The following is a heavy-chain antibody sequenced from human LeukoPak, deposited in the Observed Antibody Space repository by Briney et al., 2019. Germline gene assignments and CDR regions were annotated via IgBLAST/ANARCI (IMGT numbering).Heavy chain of an antibody. V-gene: IGHV1-69*04. CDR2: IIPILGIA. D-gene: IGHD6-19*01. Sequence: ASVKVSCKASGGTFSSYAISWVRQAPGQGLEWMGRIIPILGIANYAQKFQGRVTITADKSTSTAHMELSSLRSDDTAVYYCAREGYSSGWYEKGFDYWGQGTLVTVSS. J-gene: IGHJ4*02. CDR3: AREGYSSGWYEKGFDY. CDR1: GGTFSSYA.